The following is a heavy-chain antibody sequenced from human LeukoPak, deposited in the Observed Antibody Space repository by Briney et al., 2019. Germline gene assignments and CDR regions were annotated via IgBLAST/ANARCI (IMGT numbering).Heavy chain of an antibody. Sequence: GGSLRLSCAASGFTFSNYWLTWVRQAPGQGLEWVANIKQEGSEKHYVDSGKGRFTISRDNANNSLYLQMNSLRAEDTDVYYCERDRQIAYWGQGTLVTVSS. CDR1: GFTFSNYW. CDR2: IKQEGSEK. V-gene: IGHV3-7*01. J-gene: IGHJ4*02. CDR3: ERDRQIAY.